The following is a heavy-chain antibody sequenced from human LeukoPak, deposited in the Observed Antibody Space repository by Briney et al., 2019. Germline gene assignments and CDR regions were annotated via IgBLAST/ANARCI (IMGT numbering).Heavy chain of an antibody. CDR2: IIPIFGTA. D-gene: IGHD6-13*01. CDR1: GGTFSSYA. V-gene: IGHV1-69*05. J-gene: IGHJ4*02. CDR3: ARDGYSSTRVVLDY. Sequence: GASVKVSCKASGGTFSSYAISWVRQAPGQGLEWMGRIIPIFGTANYAQRFQGRVTITTDESTSTAYMELSSLRSEDTAVYYCARDGYSSTRVVLDYWGQGTLVTVSS.